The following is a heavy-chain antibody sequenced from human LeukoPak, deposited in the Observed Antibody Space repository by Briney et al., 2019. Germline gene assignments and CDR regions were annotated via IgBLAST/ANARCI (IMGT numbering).Heavy chain of an antibody. J-gene: IGHJ4*02. D-gene: IGHD4-23*01. V-gene: IGHV1-46*01. CDR2: INPSGSST. CDR3: ARCGPFYGGPSEYYFDY. Sequence: ASVKVSCKASGYSFTSYYIHWVRQAPGQGLEWMGIINPSGSSTIYAQKFQGRVTMTRDMSTSTVYMELSSLRSEDTAVYYCARCGPFYGGPSEYYFDYWGQGTLVTVSS. CDR1: GYSFTSYY.